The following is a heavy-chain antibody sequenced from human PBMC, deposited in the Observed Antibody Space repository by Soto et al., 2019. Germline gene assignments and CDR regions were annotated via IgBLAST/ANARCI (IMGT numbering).Heavy chain of an antibody. J-gene: IGHJ4*01. CDR2: TYYSGST. Sequence: SETLSLPWTVSGGSISSGGYYWSWIRQNPGKGLEWIGYTYYSGSTYYNPSLKSRVTISVDTSKNQFSLKLSSVTAADTAVYYCASDTDEEYYYGSGSYYIVCGYWGHGTLVTVSS. D-gene: IGHD3-10*01. CDR3: ASDTDEEYYYGSGSYYIVCGY. V-gene: IGHV4-31*02. CDR1: GGSISSGGYY.